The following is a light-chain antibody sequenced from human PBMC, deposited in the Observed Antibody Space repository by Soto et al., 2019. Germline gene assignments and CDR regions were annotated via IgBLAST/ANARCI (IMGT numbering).Light chain of an antibody. CDR2: DDS. J-gene: IGLJ1*01. CDR3: CSYAVTFYV. CDR1: SIDVGGSNY. Sequence: QSVLTQPRSVSGSPGQSVTISCTGPSIDVGGSNYVSWYQQHPGKAPKLMIYDDSERPSGVPDRFSGSKSGNTASLTISGLQAEDEADYYCCSYAVTFYVFGTGTKLTVL. V-gene: IGLV2-11*01.